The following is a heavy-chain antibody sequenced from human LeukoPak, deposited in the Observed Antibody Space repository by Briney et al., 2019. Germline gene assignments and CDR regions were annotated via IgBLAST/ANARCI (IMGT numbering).Heavy chain of an antibody. CDR3: ARARPLYPVVPAAIPSYYYYGMDV. J-gene: IGHJ6*02. CDR1: DGSFSGYY. V-gene: IGHV4-34*01. D-gene: IGHD2-2*01. CDR2: INHSGST. Sequence: NPSETLSLTCAVYDGSFSGYYWSWIRQPPGKGLEWIGEINHSGSTNYNPSLKSRVTISVDTSKNQFSLKLSSVTAADTAVYYCARARPLYPVVPAAIPSYYYYGMDVWGQGTTVTVSS.